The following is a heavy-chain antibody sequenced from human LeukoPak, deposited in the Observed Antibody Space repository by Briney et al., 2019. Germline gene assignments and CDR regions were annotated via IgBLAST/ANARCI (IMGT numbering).Heavy chain of an antibody. CDR2: IYGNDAK. D-gene: IGHD3-16*01. Sequence: SGPTLVKPTQTLTLTCDFSGFSLMSSGVGVAWIRQTPGKALEWLALIYGNDAKRYSPSLKSRLTITKDTSKKQVVLTMTDMDPVDTATYFCAHRPGGGIGSWGNVPPWRFYFDYWGQGTLVTVSS. J-gene: IGHJ4*02. CDR3: AHRPGGGIGSWGNVPPWRFYFDY. CDR1: GFSLMSSGVG. V-gene: IGHV2-5*01.